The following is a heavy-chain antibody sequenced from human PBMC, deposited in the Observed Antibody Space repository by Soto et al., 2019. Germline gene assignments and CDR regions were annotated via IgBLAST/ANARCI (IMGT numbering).Heavy chain of an antibody. Sequence: SVKVSCKASGGTFSSYAISWVRQAPGQGLEWMGGIIPIFGTTNYARRFQGRVTITADKSTSTAYMEPRSLRSEDTAVYYCARGTRSGSYYYYGLDVWGQGTTVTVS. J-gene: IGHJ6*02. CDR1: GGTFSSYA. CDR3: ARGTRSGSYYYYGLDV. V-gene: IGHV1-69*06. CDR2: IIPIFGTT. D-gene: IGHD1-26*01.